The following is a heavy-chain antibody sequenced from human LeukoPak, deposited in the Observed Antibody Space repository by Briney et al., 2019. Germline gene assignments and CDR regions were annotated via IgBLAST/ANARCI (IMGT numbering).Heavy chain of an antibody. Sequence: GASVKVSCKASGGTFSSYTISWVRQAPGQGLEWVGRIIPILGIANYAQKFQGRVTITADKSTSTAYMELSSLRSEDTAVYYCARGDSSGYLDYWGQGTLVTVSS. CDR3: ARGDSSGYLDY. D-gene: IGHD3-22*01. J-gene: IGHJ4*02. V-gene: IGHV1-69*02. CDR1: GGTFSSYT. CDR2: IIPILGIA.